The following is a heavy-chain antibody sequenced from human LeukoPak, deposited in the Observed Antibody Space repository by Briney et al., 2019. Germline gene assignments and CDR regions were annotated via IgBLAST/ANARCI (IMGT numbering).Heavy chain of an antibody. CDR3: ARETHDFWSGYPSSGMDV. J-gene: IGHJ6*02. CDR1: GFTFNAYG. V-gene: IGHV4-59*01. D-gene: IGHD3-3*01. Sequence: KTGGSLRLSCSASGFTFNAYGMGWIRQPPGKGLEWIGYIYYSGSTNYNPSLKSRVTTSVDTSKNQFSLKLSSVTAADTAVYYCARETHDFWSGYPSSGMDVWGQGTTVTVSS. CDR2: IYYSGST.